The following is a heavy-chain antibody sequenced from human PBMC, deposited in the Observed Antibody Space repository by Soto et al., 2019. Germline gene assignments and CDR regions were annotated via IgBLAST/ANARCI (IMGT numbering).Heavy chain of an antibody. CDR1: GATFSSYH. CDR3: TRGAPYDTSGYPVDY. D-gene: IGHD3-22*01. Sequence: QVQLVQSGAEVKKPGSSVRVSCKASGATFSSYHISWVRQAPGQGLEWMGGILPIYGTTNYAQKFQGRVTITADESTGTAYMELSSLRSEDTAVYYCTRGAPYDTSGYPVDYWGQGTLVTVSS. J-gene: IGHJ4*02. V-gene: IGHV1-69*01. CDR2: ILPIYGTT.